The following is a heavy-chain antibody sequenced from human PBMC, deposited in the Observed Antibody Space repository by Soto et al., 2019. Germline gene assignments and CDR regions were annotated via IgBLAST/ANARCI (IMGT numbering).Heavy chain of an antibody. CDR1: GLYFSSEV. Sequence: GWSLRLSCAASGLYFSSEVMCLFRQAPGKGLEWVSSISGSGRTIYHADSMRGRFAISRDNSKNSLYLQLNNLRVDDTAVYYCAKVGPSYYYGMDVWGQGTTVTVSS. D-gene: IGHD1-26*01. CDR3: AKVGPSYYYGMDV. V-gene: IGHV3-23*01. J-gene: IGHJ6*02. CDR2: ISGSGRTI.